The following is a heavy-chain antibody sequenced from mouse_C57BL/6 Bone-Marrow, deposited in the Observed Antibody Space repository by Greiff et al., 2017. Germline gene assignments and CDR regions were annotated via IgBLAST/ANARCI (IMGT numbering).Heavy chain of an antibody. CDR1: GYTFTSYW. J-gene: IGHJ2*01. V-gene: IGHV1-74*01. Sequence: QVQLQQPGAELVKPGASVKVSCKASGYTFTSYWMHWVKQRPGQGLEWIGRIHPSDSDTNYNQKFKGKATLTVAKSSSTAYMQLSSLTSEDSAVYYCAQLITTVVADYWGQGNTLTVSS. CDR3: AQLITTVVADY. D-gene: IGHD1-1*01. CDR2: IHPSDSDT.